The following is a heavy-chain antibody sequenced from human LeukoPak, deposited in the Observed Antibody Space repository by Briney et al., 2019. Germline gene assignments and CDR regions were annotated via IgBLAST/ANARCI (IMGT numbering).Heavy chain of an antibody. D-gene: IGHD2-2*01. CDR2: ISRNGGAS. CDR3: ARGSSFSNY. CDR1: GFTFDEYG. V-gene: IGHV3-20*04. J-gene: IGHJ4*02. Sequence: EGSLRLSCAASGFTFDEYGMTWVRQAPGKGLEWVSGISRNGGASGYAASVKGRFTISRDNAKNSLYLQMNRLRAEDTAFYYCARGSSFSNYWGQGTLVTVSS.